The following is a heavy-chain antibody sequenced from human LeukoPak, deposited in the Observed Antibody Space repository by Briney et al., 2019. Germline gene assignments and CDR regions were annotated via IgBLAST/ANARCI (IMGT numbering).Heavy chain of an antibody. CDR1: GGSFSGYY. V-gene: IGHV4-34*01. J-gene: IGHJ6*04. Sequence: SETLSLTCAVYGGSFSGYYWSWIRQPPGKGLEWIGEINHSGSTNYNPSLKSRVTISVDTSKNQFSLKLSSVTAADTAVYYCARGAVVRGGRYYYYYSMDVWGKGTTVTVSS. D-gene: IGHD3-10*01. CDR2: INHSGST. CDR3: ARGAVVRGGRYYYYYSMDV.